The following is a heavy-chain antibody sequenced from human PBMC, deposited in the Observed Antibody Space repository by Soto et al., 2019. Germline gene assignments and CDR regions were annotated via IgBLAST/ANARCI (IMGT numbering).Heavy chain of an antibody. D-gene: IGHD3-10*01. CDR2: IYYSGST. CDR1: GGSIGSYY. V-gene: IGHV4-59*08. Sequence: SETLSLTCTVSGGSIGSYYWSWIRQPPWKGLEWIGYIYYSGSTNYNPSLKSRVTISVDTSKNQFSLKLSSVTAADTAVYYCAGQPFYGSGSPSTLYYYYMDVWGKGTTVTVSS. CDR3: AGQPFYGSGSPSTLYYYYMDV. J-gene: IGHJ6*03.